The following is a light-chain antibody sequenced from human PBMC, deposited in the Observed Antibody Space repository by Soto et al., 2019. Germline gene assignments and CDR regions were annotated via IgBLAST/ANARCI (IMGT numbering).Light chain of an antibody. Sequence: QSALTQPASVSGSPGQSITISCAGTSSDVGGYNYVSWYKQHPGKVPRLIISDVNKRPSGVSDRFSGSKSGNTASLTISGLQAEDEAAYYCASFTRSVTVVFGGGTKLTVL. J-gene: IGLJ2*01. CDR3: ASFTRSVTVV. CDR1: SSDVGGYNY. CDR2: DVN. V-gene: IGLV2-14*03.